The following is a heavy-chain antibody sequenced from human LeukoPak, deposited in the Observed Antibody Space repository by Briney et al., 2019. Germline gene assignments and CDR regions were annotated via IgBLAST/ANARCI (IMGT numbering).Heavy chain of an antibody. D-gene: IGHD3-22*01. CDR3: ARGRYYYDSSGYPV. V-gene: IGHV3-74*01. CDR1: GFPFSSYR. J-gene: IGHJ4*02. Sequence: GGPLRLSCAASGFPFSSYRMHWVRQAPGRGLVWFSRINSDGRSTSYADPVKGRFTIPKDNAKNTLYLHMNRLRAEDTAVYYCARGRYYYDSSGYPVWGQGTLVTVSS. CDR2: INSDGRST.